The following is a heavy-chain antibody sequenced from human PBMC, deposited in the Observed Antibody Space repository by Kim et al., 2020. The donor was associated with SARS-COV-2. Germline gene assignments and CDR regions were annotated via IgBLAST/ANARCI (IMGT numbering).Heavy chain of an antibody. D-gene: IGHD3-16*01. CDR3: ARDLGINHYFGMDV. CDR1: GFTFSRYS. J-gene: IGHJ6*02. V-gene: IGHV3-7*03. CDR2: IKEDGSEK. Sequence: GGSLRLSCAASGFTFSRYSMSWARQAPGKGLEWVANIKEDGSEKYHVDSVKGRFTIFRDNAKNSLYLQMNSLRAEDTAVYYCARDLGINHYFGMDVWSQGTTVSVSS.